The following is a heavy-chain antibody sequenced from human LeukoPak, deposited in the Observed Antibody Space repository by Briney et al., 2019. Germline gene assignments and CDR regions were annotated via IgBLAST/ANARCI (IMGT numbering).Heavy chain of an antibody. D-gene: IGHD3-16*02. CDR1: GVTHSIFC. CDR3: ARSGKYPDYVWGTYRCDS. CDR2: RKQNGSEK. Sequence: GGSLTLSCEASGVTHSIFCNTWGRLGQGKGQERGVNRKQNGSEKYYVDSVKGRFTISRDNAKNSLYLQMNSLRAEDTAVYYCARSGKYPDYVWGTYRCDSWGQGTLVTVSS. V-gene: IGHV3-7*01. J-gene: IGHJ4*02.